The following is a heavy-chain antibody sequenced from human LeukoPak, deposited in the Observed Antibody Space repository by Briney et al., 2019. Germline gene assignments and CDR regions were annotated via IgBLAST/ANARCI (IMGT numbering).Heavy chain of an antibody. CDR3: AKDSGFGLNGFDP. V-gene: IGHV6-1*01. CDR1: GDSVSSNSAA. D-gene: IGHD3-16*01. CDR2: TYYRSKWYD. Sequence: SQTLSLTFAIPGDSVSSNSAAWNWIRQSPSRGLEWLGRTYYRSKWYDDYAVSVKSRITINPDTSRNQFSLQLNSVTPDDTAVYYCAKDSGFGLNGFDPWGQGTLVTVSS. J-gene: IGHJ5*02.